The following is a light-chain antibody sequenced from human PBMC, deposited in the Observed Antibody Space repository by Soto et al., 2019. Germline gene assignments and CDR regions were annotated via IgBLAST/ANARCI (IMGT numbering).Light chain of an antibody. CDR1: QTISSW. J-gene: IGKJ1*01. V-gene: IGKV1-5*03. CDR2: KAS. Sequence: EIQMSHSPSTLSGYVGDRVTITCRASQTISSWLAWYQQKPGKAPKLLIYKASTLKSGVPSRFSGRGSGTEFTLTISSLQPDDFATYYCQHYNSYSEAFGQGT. CDR3: QHYNSYSEA.